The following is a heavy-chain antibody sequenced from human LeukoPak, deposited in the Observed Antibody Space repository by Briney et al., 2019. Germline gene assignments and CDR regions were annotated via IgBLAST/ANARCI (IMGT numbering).Heavy chain of an antibody. CDR2: MNPNSGNT. Sequence: ASVKVSCTASGYTFTSYDISWVRQATGQGLEWMGWMNPNSGNTGYAQKFQGRVTMTTDTSTSTAYMELRSLRSDDTAVYYCARRGLSNWFDPWGQGTLVTVSS. D-gene: IGHD3-10*01. CDR1: GYTFTSYD. V-gene: IGHV1-8*01. J-gene: IGHJ5*02. CDR3: ARRGLSNWFDP.